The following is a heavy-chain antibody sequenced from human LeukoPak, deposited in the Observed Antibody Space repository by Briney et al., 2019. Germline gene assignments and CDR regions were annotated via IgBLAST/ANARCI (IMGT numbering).Heavy chain of an antibody. Sequence: QPGGSLRLSCAASGFPFSGSAMHWVRPASGKGLEGVGRIRSKANSYATASAASGKGRFTISRDDSKNPAYQQMNSVKTEDTAVYFCTRLSYYYDSSGYYEDYWGQGTLVTVSS. V-gene: IGHV3-73*01. CDR1: GFPFSGSA. D-gene: IGHD3-22*01. CDR3: TRLSYYYDSSGYYEDY. J-gene: IGHJ4*02. CDR2: IRSKANSYAT.